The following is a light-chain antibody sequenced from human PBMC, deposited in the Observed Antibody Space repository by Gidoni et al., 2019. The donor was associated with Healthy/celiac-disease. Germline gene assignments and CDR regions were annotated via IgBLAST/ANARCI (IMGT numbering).Light chain of an antibody. V-gene: IGKV1-39*01. J-gene: IGKJ3*01. Sequence: DIKMTQSPSSLSASVGDGVTITCRASQSISSYLNWYQQKPGKAPKLLIYAASSLQSGVPSRFSGSGSGPDFTLTISSLQPEDFATYYCQQSYSTLFTFGPGTKVDIQ. CDR2: AAS. CDR1: QSISSY. CDR3: QQSYSTLFT.